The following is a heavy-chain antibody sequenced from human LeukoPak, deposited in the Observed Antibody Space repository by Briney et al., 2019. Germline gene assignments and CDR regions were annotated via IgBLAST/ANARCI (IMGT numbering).Heavy chain of an antibody. CDR3: ASSIVGIRADDY. CDR1: GGTFSSYA. V-gene: IGHV1-69*04. CDR2: IIPIFNIA. J-gene: IGHJ4*02. D-gene: IGHD1-26*01. Sequence: SVKVSCKASGGTFSSYAFTWVRQAPGQGLEWMGRIIPIFNIADYAQKFQGRVTVTADKSTSTAYMEQSGLRSEDTAMYYCASSIVGIRADDYWGQGTLVTVSS.